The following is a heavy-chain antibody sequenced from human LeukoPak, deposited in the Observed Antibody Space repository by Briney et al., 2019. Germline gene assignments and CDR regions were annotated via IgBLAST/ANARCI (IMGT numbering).Heavy chain of an antibody. V-gene: IGHV3-66*01. CDR2: IYSGGST. Sequence: PGGSLRLSCAASGFTVSSNYMSWVRQAPGKGLEWVSVIYSGGSTYYADSVKGRFIISRDYSKNTLYLQMNSLGAEDTAVYYCARDRDSSGWVKTWGQGTMVTVSS. CDR1: GFTVSSNY. D-gene: IGHD6-19*01. CDR3: ARDRDSSGWVKT. J-gene: IGHJ3*01.